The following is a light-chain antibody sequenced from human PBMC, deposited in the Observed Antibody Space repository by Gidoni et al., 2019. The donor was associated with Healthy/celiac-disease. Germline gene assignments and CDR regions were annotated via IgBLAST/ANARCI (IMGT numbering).Light chain of an antibody. CDR2: TAS. Sequence: DIQMTQSPSTLSASVGDRVTITCRASHSISSWLAWYQQKPGKAPKLLIYTASSLESGVPSRFSGSGSGTEFTLTISSLQPDDFATYYCQQYNSYSCSFGQGTKLEIK. CDR3: QQYNSYSCS. CDR1: HSISSW. J-gene: IGKJ2*04. V-gene: IGKV1-5*03.